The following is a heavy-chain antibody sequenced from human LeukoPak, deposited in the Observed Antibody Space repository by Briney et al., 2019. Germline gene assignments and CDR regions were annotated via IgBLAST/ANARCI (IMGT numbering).Heavy chain of an antibody. CDR3: ARERQQLRKSSGFDY. V-gene: IGHV4-59*01. CDR1: GGSISSYY. J-gene: IGHJ4*01. D-gene: IGHD5-18*01. CDR2: MYYSGYT. Sequence: SETLSLTCTVSGGSISSYYWSWIRQPPGKGLKWIGNMYYSGYTTYSPSLRSRVTISVDTSKNKFSLKLSSETAADTAMYYCARERQQLRKSSGFDYWGKGTLVTVSS.